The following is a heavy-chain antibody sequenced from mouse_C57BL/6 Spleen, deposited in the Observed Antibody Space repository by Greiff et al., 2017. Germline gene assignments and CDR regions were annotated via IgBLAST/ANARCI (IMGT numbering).Heavy chain of an antibody. V-gene: IGHV5-17*01. CDR1: GFTFSDYG. D-gene: IGHD1-1*01. J-gene: IGHJ4*01. CDR3: ARGDYYGSSNDAMDY. CDR2: ISSGSSTI. Sequence: EVKVVESGGGLVKPGGSLKLSCAASGFTFSDYGMHWVRQAPEKGLEWVAYISSGSSTIYYADTVKGRFTISRDNAKNTLFLQLTSLRSEDTAMYYCARGDYYGSSNDAMDYWGQGTSVTVSS.